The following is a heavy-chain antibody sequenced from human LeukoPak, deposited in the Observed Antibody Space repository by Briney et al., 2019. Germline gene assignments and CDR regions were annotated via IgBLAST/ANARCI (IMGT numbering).Heavy chain of an antibody. CDR2: IRGSGGST. D-gene: IGHD6-19*01. CDR3: AKDGAVAGTAYYYYGMDV. V-gene: IGHV3-23*01. J-gene: IGHJ6*02. CDR1: GFTFSSYV. Sequence: GGSLRLSCAASGFTFSSYVMSWVRQAPGKGLEWVSVIRGSGGSTYYADSVKGRFTISRDNSKNTLYLQMNSLRAEDTAVYYCAKDGAVAGTAYYYYGMDVWGQGTTVTVSS.